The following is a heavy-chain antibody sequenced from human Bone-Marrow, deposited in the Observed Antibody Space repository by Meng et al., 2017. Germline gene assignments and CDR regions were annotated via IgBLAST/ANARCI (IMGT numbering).Heavy chain of an antibody. CDR2: IYHSGST. CDR1: GGSISSSNW. J-gene: IGHJ6*02. CDR3: ARGPYYDFWSGYYDYYYYGMDV. D-gene: IGHD3-3*01. Sequence: SETLSLTCAVSGGSISSSNWWSWVRQPPGKGLEWIGEIYHSGSTNYNPSLKSRVTISVDKSKNQFSLKLSSVTAADTAVYYCARGPYYDFWSGYYDYYYYGMDVWGQGTTVTVSS. V-gene: IGHV4-4*02.